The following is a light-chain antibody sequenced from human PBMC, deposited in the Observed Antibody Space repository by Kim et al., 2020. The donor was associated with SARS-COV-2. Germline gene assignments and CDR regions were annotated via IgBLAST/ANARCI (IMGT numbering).Light chain of an antibody. V-gene: IGLV2-14*03. J-gene: IGLJ1*01. CDR1: SSDVGAYDY. CDR2: DVS. Sequence: QSALTQPASVSGSPGQSVTISCTGTSSDVGAYDYVSWFKQLPGKAPQLVIYDVSYRPSGISTRLSGSKSGNTASLTISGLQTEDEADYFCSSYTGSTTLYVFGTGTKVTVL. CDR3: SSYTGSTTLYV.